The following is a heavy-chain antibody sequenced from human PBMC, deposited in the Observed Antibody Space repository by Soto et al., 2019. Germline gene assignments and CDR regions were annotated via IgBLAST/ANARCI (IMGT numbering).Heavy chain of an antibody. V-gene: IGHV4-34*01. CDR3: ARGNEYSSSSGLDP. J-gene: IGHJ5*02. CDR1: GGSFSGYY. Sequence: PSETLSLTCAVYGGSFSGYYWSWIRQPPGKGLEWIGEINHSGSTNYNPSLKSRVTISVDTSKNQFSLKLSSVTAADTAVYYCARGNEYSSSSGLDPWGQGTLVTVSS. D-gene: IGHD6-6*01. CDR2: INHSGST.